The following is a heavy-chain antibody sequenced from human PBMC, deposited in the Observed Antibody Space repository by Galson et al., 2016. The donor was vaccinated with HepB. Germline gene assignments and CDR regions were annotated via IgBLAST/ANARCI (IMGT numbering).Heavy chain of an antibody. D-gene: IGHD4-23*01. CDR1: GFTFSSYG. Sequence: SLRLSCAASGFTFSSYGMHWVRQAPGKGLEWVAVISNDGSKKYNADSVKGRFTISRDNSKNTLYLQMNSLIAEDTAVYYCARVGDYGGNPFDYWGQGTLVTVSS. J-gene: IGHJ4*02. CDR3: ARVGDYGGNPFDY. CDR2: ISNDGSKK. V-gene: IGHV3-30*03.